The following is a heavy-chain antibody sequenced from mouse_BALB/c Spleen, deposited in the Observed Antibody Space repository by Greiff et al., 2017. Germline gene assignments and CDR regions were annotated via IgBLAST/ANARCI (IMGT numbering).Heavy chain of an antibody. Sequence: QVQLQQPGAELVKPGASVKLSCKASGYTFTSYYMHWVKQRPGQGLEWIGGINPSNGGTNFNEKFKSKATLTVDKSSSTAYMQLSSLTSEDSAVYYCTRSGSSYERFAYWGQGTLVTVSA. J-gene: IGHJ3*01. V-gene: IGHV1S81*02. CDR2: INPSNGGT. CDR1: GYTFTSYY. D-gene: IGHD1-1*01. CDR3: TRSGSSYERFAY.